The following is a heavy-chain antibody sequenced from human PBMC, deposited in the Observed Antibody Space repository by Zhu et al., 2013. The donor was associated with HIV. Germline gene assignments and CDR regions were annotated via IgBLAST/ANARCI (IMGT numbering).Heavy chain of an antibody. CDR2: IYYSGST. Sequence: QVQLQESGPGLVKPSETLSLTCTVSGGSISSYYWSWIRQPPGKGLEWIGYIYYSGSTNYNPSLKSRVTISVDTSKNQFSLKLSSVTAADTAVYYCARGRVVRYNWNYGGWYFDLWGLAPWSLSPQ. CDR3: ARGRVVRYNWNYGGWYFDL. D-gene: IGHD1-7*01. J-gene: IGHJ2*01. V-gene: IGHV4-59*01. CDR1: GGSISSYY.